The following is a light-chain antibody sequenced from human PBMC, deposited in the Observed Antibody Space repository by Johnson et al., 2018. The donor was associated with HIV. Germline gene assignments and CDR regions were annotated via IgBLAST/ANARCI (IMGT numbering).Light chain of an antibody. Sequence: QSVLTQPPSVSAAPRQKVTISCSGSSSNIGNKYVSWYQQLPVTAPQLLIYENTKRPSGIPDRFSGSKSGTSATLGITGLQTGDEADYYCGTCDTSLSAWVFVPVTKVTFL. CDR2: ENT. V-gene: IGLV1-51*02. CDR1: SSNIGNKY. J-gene: IGLJ1*01. CDR3: GTCDTSLSAWV.